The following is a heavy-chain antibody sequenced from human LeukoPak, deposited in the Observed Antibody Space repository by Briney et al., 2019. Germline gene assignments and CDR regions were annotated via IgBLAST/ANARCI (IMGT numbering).Heavy chain of an antibody. CDR3: ARVIAVAGEYYFDY. CDR2: ISAYNGNT. D-gene: IGHD6-19*01. V-gene: IGHV1-18*01. J-gene: IGHJ4*02. Sequence: ASVKVSCKASGYTFTSYGISWVRQAPGQGLEWMGWISAYNGNTNYAQKLQGRVTMTTDTSTSTAYMELRSLRSDDTAVYYCARVIAVAGEYYFDYWGQGTLVTVSS. CDR1: GYTFTSYG.